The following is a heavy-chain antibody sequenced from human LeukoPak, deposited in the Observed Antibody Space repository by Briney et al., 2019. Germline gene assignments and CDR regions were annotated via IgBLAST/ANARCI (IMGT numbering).Heavy chain of an antibody. CDR1: GFTFSSYA. D-gene: IGHD6-19*01. Sequence: GGSLRLSCAASGFTFSSYAMHWVRQAPGKGLEYVSFISSSRRSTYYATSVKGRFTISRDNYKNTLYLKMGSLRPEDMAVYYCARALEAGAYLYYYGMDVWGQGTTVTVSS. CDR2: ISSSRRST. CDR3: ARALEAGAYLYYYGMDV. J-gene: IGHJ6*02. V-gene: IGHV3-64*01.